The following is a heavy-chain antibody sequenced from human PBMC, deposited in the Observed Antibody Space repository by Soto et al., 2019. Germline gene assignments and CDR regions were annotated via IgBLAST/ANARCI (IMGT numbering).Heavy chain of an antibody. CDR1: GFTFSSYA. CDR3: AKMTTVSLYYYGMDV. CDR2: ISGSGGST. V-gene: IGHV3-23*01. D-gene: IGHD4-4*01. Sequence: GGSLRLSCAASGFTFSSYAMSWVRQAPGKGLEWVSAISGSGGSTYYADSVKGRFTISRDNSKNTLYLQMNSLRAEDTAVYYCAKMTTVSLYYYGMDVWGQGTTVTVSS. J-gene: IGHJ6*02.